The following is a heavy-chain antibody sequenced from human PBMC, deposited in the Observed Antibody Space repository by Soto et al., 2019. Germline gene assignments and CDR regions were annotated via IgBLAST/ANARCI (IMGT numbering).Heavy chain of an antibody. Sequence: ASVKVSCKASGYTFTSYAMHWVRQAPGQGLEWMGWINPNSGGTNYAQKFQGWVTMTRDTSISTAYMELSRLRSDDTAVYYCVRGPPYWYFDLWGRGTLVTVSS. V-gene: IGHV1-2*04. J-gene: IGHJ2*01. D-gene: IGHD3-10*01. CDR3: VRGPPYWYFDL. CDR1: GYTFTSYA. CDR2: INPNSGGT.